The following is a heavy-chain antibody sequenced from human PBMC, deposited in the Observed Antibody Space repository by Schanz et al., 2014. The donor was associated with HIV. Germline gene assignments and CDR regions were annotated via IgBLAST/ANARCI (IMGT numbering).Heavy chain of an antibody. Sequence: EEHLLESGGDLIQPGGSLRLSCVASGFPFSNFAMSWVRQDPGRGLEWVSAISTGGERTFYADSVKGRFTISRDNSKNTLYLQMNSLRTEDTAVYYCARDLNVGRHFDHWGQGTLVTVSS. CDR3: ARDLNVGRHFDH. J-gene: IGHJ4*02. D-gene: IGHD1-26*01. CDR2: ISTGGERT. V-gene: IGHV3-23*01. CDR1: GFPFSNFA.